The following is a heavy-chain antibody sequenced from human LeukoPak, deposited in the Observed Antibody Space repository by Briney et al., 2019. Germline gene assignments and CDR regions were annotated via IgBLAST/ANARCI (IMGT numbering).Heavy chain of an antibody. CDR2: IYTSESI. CDR1: GDSISSGSYY. J-gene: IGHJ6*02. Sequence: PSETLSLTCAVSGDSISSGSYYWGWIRQPPGKGLEWIGCIYTSESINYNPTLKSRITMSADTSKNQISLRLSSVTAADTAVYFCARDDLVYSVHHGMDVWGRGITVTVSS. CDR3: ARDDLVYSVHHGMDV. D-gene: IGHD2-15*01. V-gene: IGHV4-39*07.